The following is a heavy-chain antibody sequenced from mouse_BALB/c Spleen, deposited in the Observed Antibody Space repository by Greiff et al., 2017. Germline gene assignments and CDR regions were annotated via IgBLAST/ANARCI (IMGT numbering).Heavy chain of an antibody. J-gene: IGHJ3*01. CDR3: ARLGYYYGSSYWFAY. CDR1: GFDFSRYW. D-gene: IGHD1-1*01. Sequence: EVKVVESGGGLVQPGGSLKLSCAASGFDFSRYWMSWVRQAPGKGLEWIGEINPDSSTINYTPSLKDKFIISRDNAKNTLYLQMSKVRSEDTALYYCARLGYYYGSSYWFAYWGQGTLVTVSA. V-gene: IGHV4-1*02. CDR2: INPDSSTI.